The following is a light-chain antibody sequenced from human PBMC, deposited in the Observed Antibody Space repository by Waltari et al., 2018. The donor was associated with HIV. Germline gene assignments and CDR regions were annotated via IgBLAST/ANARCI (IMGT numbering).Light chain of an antibody. J-gene: IGLJ3*02. CDR3: TTRDASVTAWV. CDR1: SYNIGSAF. CDR2: SNL. Sequence: QSVLTQPRSASGTPGQRVTISCSGSSYNIGSAFESGYQQVPGTAPKLHSYSNLQRPSGRPDRFSGSHSGTSASHAISGLRSEDEADYYCTTRDASVTAWVFGGRTTLTVL. V-gene: IGLV1-47*02.